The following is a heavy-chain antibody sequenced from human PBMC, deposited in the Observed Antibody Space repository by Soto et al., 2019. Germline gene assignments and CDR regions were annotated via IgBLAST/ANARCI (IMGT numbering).Heavy chain of an antibody. D-gene: IGHD6-6*01. CDR3: AKGSSSLPRDYGMDV. Sequence: GGSLRLSCAASGFTFSSYWMSWVRQAPGKGLEWVSTIKEDGGKTYYADSVKGRFTISRDNSKNTLYLQMNSLRAEDTAVYYCAKGSSSLPRDYGMDVWGQGTTVTVSS. J-gene: IGHJ6*02. V-gene: IGHV3-23*01. CDR1: GFTFSSYW. CDR2: IKEDGGKT.